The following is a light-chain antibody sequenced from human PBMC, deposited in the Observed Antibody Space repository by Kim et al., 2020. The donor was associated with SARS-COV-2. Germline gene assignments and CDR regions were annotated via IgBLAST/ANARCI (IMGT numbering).Light chain of an antibody. CDR3: QSYDSSLSGYV. CDR2: GNS. CDR1: RSNIGAVYD. J-gene: IGLJ1*01. V-gene: IGLV1-40*01. Sequence: VTLSCTGGRSNIGAVYDEHLYRRLPGTAPKLLIYGNSNRPTVVPDRFSGSKAGTSASLAITGLQAEDEADYYCQSYDSSLSGYVFGTGTKVTVL.